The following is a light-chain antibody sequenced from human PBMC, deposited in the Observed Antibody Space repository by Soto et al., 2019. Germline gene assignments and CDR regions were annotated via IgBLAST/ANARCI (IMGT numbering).Light chain of an antibody. CDR2: HAS. Sequence: EIVMTQSPATLSVSPGERATLSCRASQSVSNNLAWYQQKPGQAPRLLIYHASTGPPGIPARFSGSGSGTELTLTISSVQSEDSAVYYCQHYNEWPLTFGGGTKVDIK. CDR1: QSVSNN. V-gene: IGKV3-15*01. J-gene: IGKJ4*01. CDR3: QHYNEWPLT.